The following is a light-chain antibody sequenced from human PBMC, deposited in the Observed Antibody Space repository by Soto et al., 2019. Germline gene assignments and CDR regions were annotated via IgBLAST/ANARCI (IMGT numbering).Light chain of an antibody. V-gene: IGKV1-33*01. Sequence: DIQMTQSPSSLAASVGDRVTITCRASHDISTHLNWYQQMPGKAPKLLIYETSNVQTGVPSRFSGHGSGTDFVFTISSLQPEDIGTYYCQQYDNVGITFGQGTRLEIK. CDR3: QQYDNVGIT. CDR2: ETS. J-gene: IGKJ5*01. CDR1: HDISTH.